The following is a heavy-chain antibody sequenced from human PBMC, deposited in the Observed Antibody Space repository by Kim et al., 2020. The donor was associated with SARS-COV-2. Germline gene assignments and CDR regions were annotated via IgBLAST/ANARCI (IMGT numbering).Heavy chain of an antibody. CDR3: ARGSGYGGY. V-gene: IGHV1-18*01. Sequence: GTTNYAPKLQGRVTMTTDTSTSTAYMELRSLRSDDTAVYYCARGSGYGGYWGQGTLVTVSS. CDR2: GTT. J-gene: IGHJ4*02. D-gene: IGHD5-12*01.